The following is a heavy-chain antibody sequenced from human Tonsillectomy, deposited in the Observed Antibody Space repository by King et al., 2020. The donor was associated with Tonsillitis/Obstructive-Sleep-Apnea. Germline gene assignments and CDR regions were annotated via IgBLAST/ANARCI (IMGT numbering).Heavy chain of an antibody. CDR1: AFTFSSYA. J-gene: IGHJ4*02. D-gene: IGHD3-22*01. CDR2: INRSGTTI. Sequence: QLVQSGGGLVQPGGSLRLSCAASAFTFSSYAMNWVRQAPGKGLEWVAYINRSGTTIYYADSVKGRLTISRDNAKNSLYLQMNSLRAEDTAVYYCARGSYERRAYWPGGADYWGQGTLVTVSS. V-gene: IGHV3-48*03. CDR3: ARGSYERRAYWPGGADY.